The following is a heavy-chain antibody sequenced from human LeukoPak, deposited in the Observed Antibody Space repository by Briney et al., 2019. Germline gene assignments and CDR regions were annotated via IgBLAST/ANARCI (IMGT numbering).Heavy chain of an antibody. CDR2: IYPGDSDT. CDR3: AIAHYDILTGTILGCDP. Sequence: GVSLKISSKGSGYSFTSYWIGWVRPMPGKGLEWMGIIYPGDSDTRYSPSFQGQVTISADKSIRTPYLQWSSLKASDTARYYCAIAHYDILTGTILGCDPGGQGTLDSVST. V-gene: IGHV5-51*01. J-gene: IGHJ5*02. D-gene: IGHD3-9*01. CDR1: GYSFTSYW.